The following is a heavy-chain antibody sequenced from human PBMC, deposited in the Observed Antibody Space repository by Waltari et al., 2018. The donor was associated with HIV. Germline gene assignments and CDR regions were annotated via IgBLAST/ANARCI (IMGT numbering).Heavy chain of an antibody. V-gene: IGHV4-39*07. CDR1: GGSISSSSYY. J-gene: IGHJ6*02. Sequence: QLQLQESGPGLVKPSETLSLTCTVSGGSISSSSYYWGWIRQPPGKGLEWIGRLYYSGSTYYNPALKSRVTISVDTSKNQFSLKLSSVTAADTAVYYCARGGHYYGSGSYVRGGMDVWGQGTTVTVSS. CDR2: LYYSGST. D-gene: IGHD3-10*01. CDR3: ARGGHYYGSGSYVRGGMDV.